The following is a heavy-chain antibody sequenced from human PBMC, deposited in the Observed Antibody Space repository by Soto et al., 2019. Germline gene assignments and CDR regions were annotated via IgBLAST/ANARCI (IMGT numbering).Heavy chain of an antibody. CDR1: GYTFTSYD. J-gene: IGHJ5*02. CDR2: MNPNSGNT. D-gene: IGHD1-20*01. Sequence: ASVKVSCKASGYTFTSYDINWVRQATGQGLEWMGWMNPNSGNTGYAQKFQGRVTMTRNTSISTAYMELSSLRSEETAVFYCAGGASRITGTLSGDSWFDPWGQGTLVTVSS. CDR3: AGGASRITGTLSGDSWFDP. V-gene: IGHV1-8*01.